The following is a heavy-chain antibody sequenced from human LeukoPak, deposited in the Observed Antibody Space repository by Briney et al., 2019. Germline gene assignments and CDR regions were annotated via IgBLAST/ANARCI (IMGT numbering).Heavy chain of an antibody. CDR2: IIPIFGTA. CDR1: GGTFSSYA. CDR3: AREMATRPTFDY. Sequence: SVKVSCKASGGTFSSYAISWVRRAPGQGLEWMGRIIPIFGTANYAQKFQGRVTITTDESTGTAYMELSSLRSEDTAVYYCAREMATRPTFDYWGQGTLVTVSS. D-gene: IGHD5-24*01. V-gene: IGHV1-69*05. J-gene: IGHJ4*02.